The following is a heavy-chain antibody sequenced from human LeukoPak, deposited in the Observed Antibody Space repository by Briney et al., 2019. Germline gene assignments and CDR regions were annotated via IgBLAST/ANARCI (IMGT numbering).Heavy chain of an antibody. V-gene: IGHV4-34*01. CDR3: ARLPGDY. Sequence: SETLSLTCAVYGGSLSGYYWSWIRQPPGKGLEWIGEINHSGSTNYNPSLKSRVTISVDTSKNQFSLKLSSVTAADTAVYYCARLPGDYWGQGTLVTVSS. CDR2: INHSGST. CDR1: GGSLSGYY. J-gene: IGHJ4*02.